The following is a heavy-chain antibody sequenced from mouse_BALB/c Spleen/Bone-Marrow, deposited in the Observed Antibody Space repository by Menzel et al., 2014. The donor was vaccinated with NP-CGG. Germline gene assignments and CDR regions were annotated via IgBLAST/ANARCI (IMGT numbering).Heavy chain of an antibody. D-gene: IGHD1-2*01. J-gene: IGHJ2*01. CDR2: IYPGDGDT. Sequence: LVESGAVLVRPGSSVKISCKASGYAFSAYWMNWVKQRPGQGLEWIGQIYPGDGDTYYNGKFKGKATLTADKSSSTAYMQLSSLTSEDSAVYFCTRSTATFDYWGQGTTLTVSS. CDR1: GYAFSAYW. CDR3: TRSTATFDY. V-gene: IGHV1-80*01.